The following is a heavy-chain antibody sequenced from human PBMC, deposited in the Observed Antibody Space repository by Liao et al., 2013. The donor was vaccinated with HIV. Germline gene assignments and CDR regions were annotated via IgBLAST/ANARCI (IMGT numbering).Heavy chain of an antibody. D-gene: IGHD1-1*01. J-gene: IGHJ5*02. CDR1: GGSFSGHY. CDR2: IHHGGGT. CDR3: ARGGRLITNWFNP. Sequence: QVQLQQWGAGLLKPSETLSLTCAVYGGSFSGHYWTWIRQPPGKGLEWIGDIHHGGGTNYNPSLKSRVTMSVDTSKNQFSLRLTSVTAADTAVYYCARGGRLITNWFNPWGQGTLVTVSS. V-gene: IGHV4-34*01.